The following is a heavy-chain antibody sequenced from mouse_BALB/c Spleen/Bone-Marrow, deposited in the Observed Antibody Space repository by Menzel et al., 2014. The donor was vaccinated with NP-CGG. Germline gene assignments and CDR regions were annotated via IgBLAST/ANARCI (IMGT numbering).Heavy chain of an antibody. D-gene: IGHD2-3*01. J-gene: IGHJ2*01. CDR3: ARGRGWYLDY. V-gene: IGHV1-80*01. CDR1: GYAISSYW. Sequence: VQLQESGAELVRPGSSVKISCKASGYAISSYWMNWVKQRPGQGLEWIGQIYPGDGDTNYNGKFKGKATQTADKSSSTAYMQISSLTSEDSAVYFCARGRGWYLDYWGQGTTLTVSS. CDR2: IYPGDGDT.